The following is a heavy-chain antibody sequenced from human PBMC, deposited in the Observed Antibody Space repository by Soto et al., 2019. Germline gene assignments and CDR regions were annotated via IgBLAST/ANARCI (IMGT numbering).Heavy chain of an antibody. D-gene: IGHD2-2*01. V-gene: IGHV3-23*01. CDR2: VAGDGVNT. Sequence: EMQLLQSGGGLIQPGGPLRLSCAASGFTFNNYAMAWVRQTPGKGLEWVLTVAGDGVNTHYADSVKGRLTISRDNSDNTFYLQMYSLRAEATAIYYCAKDVPPGGARAMFAFWGQGTLVTVSS. CDR3: AKDVPPGGARAMFAF. J-gene: IGHJ4*02. CDR1: GFTFNNYA.